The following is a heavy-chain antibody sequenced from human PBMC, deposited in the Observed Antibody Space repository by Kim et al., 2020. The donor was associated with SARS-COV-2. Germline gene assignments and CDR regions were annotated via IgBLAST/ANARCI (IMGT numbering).Heavy chain of an antibody. CDR2: ISSTSDFT. CDR1: GFIFSDYY. J-gene: IGHJ5*02. D-gene: IGHD2-21*01. CDR3: AGDRGGVIDR. Sequence: GGSLRLSCAASGFIFSDYYMSWIRQSPEKGLEWVSYISSTSDFTDYGDSVKGRFTISRDNAKNSVYLQMNSLRVEDTAVYYCAGDRGGVIDRWGQGTLVTVSS. V-gene: IGHV3-11*05.